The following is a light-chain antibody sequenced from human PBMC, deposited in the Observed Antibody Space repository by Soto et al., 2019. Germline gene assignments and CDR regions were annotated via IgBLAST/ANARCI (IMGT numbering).Light chain of an antibody. CDR1: RSNVGSNY. J-gene: IGLJ3*02. V-gene: IGLV1-47*02. CDR2: SNN. Sequence: QSVLTQPPSVSGTPGQRVTVSCSGSRSNVGSNYVYWYQQLPGTAPQLLIYSNNQRPSGVPDRFSGSKSGTSASLAISGLRSEDEADYYCAAWDDSLSGVVFGGGTQLTVL. CDR3: AAWDDSLSGVV.